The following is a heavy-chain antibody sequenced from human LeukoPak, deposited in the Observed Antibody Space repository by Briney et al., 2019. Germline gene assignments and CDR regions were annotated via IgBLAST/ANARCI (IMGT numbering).Heavy chain of an antibody. CDR1: AGSISSYY. CDR3: ARGDYYDSSAYDF. V-gene: IGHV4-59*01. CDR2: VYYSGNT. D-gene: IGHD3-22*01. J-gene: IGHJ4*02. Sequence: NPSETLSLTCTVSAGSISSYYWNWIRQPPGKALEWIGFVYYSGNTNYNPSLKRRVTISVDTSKNQFSLKLTSVTAADTAVYYCARGDYYDSSAYDFWGQGTLVSVSS.